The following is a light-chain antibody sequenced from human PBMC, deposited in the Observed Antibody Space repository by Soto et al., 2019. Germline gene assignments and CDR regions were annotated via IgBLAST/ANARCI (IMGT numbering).Light chain of an antibody. CDR3: QETYSVPFFS. V-gene: IGKV1-39*01. CDR1: ESISTY. CDR2: AAS. J-gene: IGKJ3*01. Sequence: DIQLTQSPSSLSASVGDRVTITCRASESISTYLNWFQQKPGKAPRLLIYAASSLHSGVPSRFSGSGSGTDFTLTISSLQPQDFPTYYCQETYSVPFFSFGPGTKVDIK.